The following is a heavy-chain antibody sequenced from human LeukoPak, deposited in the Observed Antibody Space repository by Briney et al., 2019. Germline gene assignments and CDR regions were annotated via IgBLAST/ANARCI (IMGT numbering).Heavy chain of an antibody. CDR3: ARLYSSSLGRVFDY. V-gene: IGHV4-59*01. J-gene: IGHJ4*02. CDR2: IYYSGSP. D-gene: IGHD6-13*01. Sequence: SETLSLTCTVSGGSISSYYWSWIRQPPGKGLEGIGYIYYSGSPNYNPSLKSRVTISVDTSKNQFSLKLSSVTAADTAVYYCARLYSSSLGRVFDYWGQGTLVTVSS. CDR1: GGSISSYY.